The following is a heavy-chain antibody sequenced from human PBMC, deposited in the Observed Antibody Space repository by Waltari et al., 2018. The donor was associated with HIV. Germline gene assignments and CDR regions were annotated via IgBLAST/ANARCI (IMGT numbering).Heavy chain of an antibody. CDR1: GYTFTSYG. Sequence: QVQLVQSGAEVKKPGASVKVSCKASGYTFTSYGISWVRQAPGQGLEWMGWISAYNGNTNYAQKLQGRVTMTTDTSTSTAYMELRSLRSDDPAVYYCARDPRIVGATTTRGGMDVWGQGTTVTVSS. V-gene: IGHV1-18*01. CDR3: ARDPRIVGATTTRGGMDV. J-gene: IGHJ6*02. CDR2: ISAYNGNT. D-gene: IGHD1-26*01.